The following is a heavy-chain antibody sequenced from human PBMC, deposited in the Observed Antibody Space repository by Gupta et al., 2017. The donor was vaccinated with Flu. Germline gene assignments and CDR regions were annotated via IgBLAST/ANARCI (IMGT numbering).Heavy chain of an antibody. CDR2: IKHSGST. J-gene: IGHJ4*02. CDR1: GGSVTNSV. Sequence: VVSGGSVTNSVWNWIRQSPEKGLEWIGEIKHSGSTYYNPSLESRVNMSIETYNNQFYLNLTSVTAADTAGDDCERRIYSYRTCEFWGQGALVTVSS. D-gene: IGHD3-16*02. V-gene: IGHV4-34*01. CDR3: ERRIYSYRTCEF.